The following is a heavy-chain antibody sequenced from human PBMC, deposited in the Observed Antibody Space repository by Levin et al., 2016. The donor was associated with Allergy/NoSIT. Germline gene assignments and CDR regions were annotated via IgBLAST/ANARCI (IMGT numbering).Heavy chain of an antibody. CDR1: GFTFGDFP. CDR2: IKNKAHGEAT. Sequence: GESLKISCTGSGFTFGDFPMTWVRQAPGKGLEWVGFIKNKAHGEATQYAASVKGRFSISRDDSKSVAFLQMNSLKIDDTGMYYCTTTGYQESEDYWGQGTLVTVSS. D-gene: IGHD5-12*01. CDR3: TTTGYQESEDY. V-gene: IGHV3-49*04. J-gene: IGHJ4*02.